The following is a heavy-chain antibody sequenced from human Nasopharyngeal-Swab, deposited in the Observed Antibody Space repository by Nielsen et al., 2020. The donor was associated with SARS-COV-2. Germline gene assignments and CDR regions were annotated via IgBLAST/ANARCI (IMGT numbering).Heavy chain of an antibody. D-gene: IGHD3-10*01. CDR2: ISSSGSTI. J-gene: IGHJ6*02. CDR3: ARDEGARVLWFGELSTYYYYGMDV. Sequence: PGTRLEGVSYISSSGSTIYYADSVKGRFTISRDNAKNSLYLQMNSLRAEDTAVYYCARDEGARVLWFGELSTYYYYGMDVWGQGTTVTVSS. V-gene: IGHV3-48*03.